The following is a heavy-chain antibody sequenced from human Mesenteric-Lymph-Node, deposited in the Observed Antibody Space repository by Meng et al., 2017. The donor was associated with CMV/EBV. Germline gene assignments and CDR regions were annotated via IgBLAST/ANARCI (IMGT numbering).Heavy chain of an antibody. CDR2: IYSGGST. V-gene: IGHV3-53*01. D-gene: IGHD2-2*01. CDR1: GFTVSSNY. CDR3: ARGTGGQYCSSTSCDLYWYFDL. Sequence: GGSLRLSCAASGFTVSSNYMSWVRQAPGTGLEWVSVIYSGGSTYYADSVKGRFTISRDNSKNTLYLQMNSLRAEDTAVYYCARGTGGQYCSSTSCDLYWYFDLWGRGTLVTVSS. J-gene: IGHJ2*01.